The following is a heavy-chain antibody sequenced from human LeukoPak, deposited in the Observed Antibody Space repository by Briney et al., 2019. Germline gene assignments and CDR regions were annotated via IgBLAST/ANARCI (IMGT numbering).Heavy chain of an antibody. D-gene: IGHD5-12*01. J-gene: IGHJ4*02. CDR3: ARLWGDATIFDL. V-gene: IGHV3-7*01. CDR1: EFTFSAFW. Sequence: GGSLRLSCAASEFTFSAFWMSWVRQAPGKGLEWVANINQDGSAKHYVDSVKGRFTVSRDNAENSLYLQTNSLRAEDTAAYYCARLWGDATIFDLWGQGTLVTVSS. CDR2: INQDGSAK.